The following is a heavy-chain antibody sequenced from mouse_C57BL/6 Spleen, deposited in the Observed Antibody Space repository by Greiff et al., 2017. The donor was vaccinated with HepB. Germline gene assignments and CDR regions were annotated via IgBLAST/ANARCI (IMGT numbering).Heavy chain of an antibody. V-gene: IGHV1-26*01. J-gene: IGHJ4*01. CDR2: INPNNGGT. CDR3: ARGRGLRRYYAMDY. Sequence: EVQLQQSGPELVKPGASVKISCKASGYTFTDYYMNWVKQSHGKSLEWIGDINPNNGGTSYNQKFKGKATLTVDKSSSTAYMELRSLTSEDSAVYYCARGRGLRRYYAMDYWGQGTSVTVSS. CDR1: GYTFTDYY. D-gene: IGHD2-4*01.